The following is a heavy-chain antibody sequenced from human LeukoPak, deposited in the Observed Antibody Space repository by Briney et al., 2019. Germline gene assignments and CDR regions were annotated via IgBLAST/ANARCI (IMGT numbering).Heavy chain of an antibody. CDR1: GFTFSSYA. CDR3: ARVPEGSSGWYYDY. J-gene: IGHJ4*02. D-gene: IGHD6-19*01. CDR2: ISYDGSNK. Sequence: PGGSLRLSCAASGFTFSSYAMHWVRQAPGKGLEWVAVISYDGSNKYYADSVKGRFTISRDNSKNTLYLQMNSLRAEDTAVYYCARVPEGSSGWYYDYWGQETLVTVSS. V-gene: IGHV3-30-3*01.